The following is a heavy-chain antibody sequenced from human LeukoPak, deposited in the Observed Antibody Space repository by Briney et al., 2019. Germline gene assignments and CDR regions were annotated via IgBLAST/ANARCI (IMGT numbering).Heavy chain of an antibody. Sequence: SETLSLTCTVSGGSISSYYWSWIRQPPGKGLEWIGYIYYSRSTNYNPSLKSRVTISVDTSKNQFSLKLSSVTAADTAVYYCARHAEIPENFGVVTINAFDIWGQGTMVTVSS. CDR3: ARHAEIPENFGVVTINAFDI. CDR2: IYYSRST. CDR1: GGSISSYY. V-gene: IGHV4-59*08. D-gene: IGHD3-3*01. J-gene: IGHJ3*02.